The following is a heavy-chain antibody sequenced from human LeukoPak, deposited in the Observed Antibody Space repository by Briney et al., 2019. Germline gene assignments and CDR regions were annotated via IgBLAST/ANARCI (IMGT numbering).Heavy chain of an antibody. D-gene: IGHD6-6*01. CDR1: GGSIRSSYYY. Sequence: SETLSLTCTVSGGSIRSSYYYWGWIRQPPGKGLEWIGSIYDSGSTYYNPSLKSRVTISVDTSKNQFSLKLSSVTAADTAVYYCAYSSSSEAFDIWGQGTMVTVSS. V-gene: IGHV4-39*01. CDR3: AYSSSSEAFDI. J-gene: IGHJ3*02. CDR2: IYDSGST.